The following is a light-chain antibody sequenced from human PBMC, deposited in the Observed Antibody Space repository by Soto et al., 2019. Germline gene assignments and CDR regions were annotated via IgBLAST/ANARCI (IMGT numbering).Light chain of an antibody. CDR2: STN. Sequence: QTVVTQEPAFSVSPGGTVTLTCGLSSGSVSTSYYASWYQQNPGQPPRTLIYSTNIRSSGVPDRFSGSILGNKAALTITGARADDECDYYCALYMCSGTHRVFGGGNQRTVL. V-gene: IGLV8-61*01. CDR3: ALYMCSGTHRV. CDR1: SGSVSTSYY. J-gene: IGLJ3*02.